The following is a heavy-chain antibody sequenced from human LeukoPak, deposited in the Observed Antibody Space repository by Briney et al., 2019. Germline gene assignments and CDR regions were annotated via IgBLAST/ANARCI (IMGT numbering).Heavy chain of an antibody. J-gene: IGHJ2*01. Sequence: SETLSLTCAVYGGSFSGFFWTWIRQPPGKGLEWIGEINHSGSTNYNPSLKSRVTISVDTSKNQFSLKLGSVTVADTAVYYCARHQGVVDLWGRGSLVTVSS. V-gene: IGHV4-34*01. CDR3: ARHQGVVDL. CDR1: GGSFSGFF. D-gene: IGHD3-3*01. CDR2: INHSGST.